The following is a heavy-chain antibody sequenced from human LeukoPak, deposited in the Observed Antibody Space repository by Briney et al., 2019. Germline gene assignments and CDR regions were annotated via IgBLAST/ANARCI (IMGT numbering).Heavy chain of an antibody. J-gene: IGHJ4*02. V-gene: IGHV4-34*01. D-gene: IGHD3-10*01. CDR3: ARQAIGFGEFHFDY. CDR2: MYYSGNT. Sequence: SETLSLTCAVYGGSFSGYYWSWIRQPPGKGLEWIGSMYYSGNTHYNPSLKSRVTISVDTSKNQFSLKLSSVTAADTAVYYCARQAIGFGEFHFDYWGQGTLVTVSS. CDR1: GGSFSGYY.